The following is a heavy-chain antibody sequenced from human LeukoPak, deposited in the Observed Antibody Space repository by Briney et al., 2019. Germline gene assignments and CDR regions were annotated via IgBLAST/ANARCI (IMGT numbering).Heavy chain of an antibody. D-gene: IGHD5-24*01. CDR3: AQSVEMATTPFDY. V-gene: IGHV1-46*01. CDR1: GYTFTTHF. Sequence: ASVKVSCKASGYTFTTHFIHWVRQAPGQGLEWMGIINPSGGRTSYAQKFQGRVTMTRDTSTSTVYMELSSLRSEDTAVYYCAQSVEMATTPFDYWGQGTLVTVSS. J-gene: IGHJ4*02. CDR2: INPSGGRT.